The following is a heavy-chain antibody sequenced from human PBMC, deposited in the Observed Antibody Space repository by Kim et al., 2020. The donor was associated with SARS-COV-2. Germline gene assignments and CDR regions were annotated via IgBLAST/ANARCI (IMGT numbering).Heavy chain of an antibody. J-gene: IGHJ6*02. CDR3: ATCESTYYYGFDV. CDR1: SGSISSSY. CDR2: IYYSGST. Sequence: SETLSLICNVSSGSISSSYLNWIRQSPGKGLEWIGYIYYSGSTNYNPALMSRVSISVDMSKNQFSLTLSSVTAADTAVYYCATCESTYYYGFDVWGQGTTVTVSS. V-gene: IGHV4-59*08.